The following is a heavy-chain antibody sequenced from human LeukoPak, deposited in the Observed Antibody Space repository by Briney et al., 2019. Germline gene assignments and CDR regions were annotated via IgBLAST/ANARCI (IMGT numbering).Heavy chain of an antibody. D-gene: IGHD2-21*01. V-gene: IGHV3-23*01. CDR3: ATEQAYYDS. CDR2: IYGSDDKT. CDR1: GFTFSNFA. J-gene: IGHJ5*01. Sequence: QSGGSLGLSCVASGFTFSNFAMSWVRQAPGKGLELVSGIYGSDDKTGYGDAVKGRFTISRDNSKNTLYLQMNSLRADDTAVYYCATEQAYYDSWGQGALVTVSS.